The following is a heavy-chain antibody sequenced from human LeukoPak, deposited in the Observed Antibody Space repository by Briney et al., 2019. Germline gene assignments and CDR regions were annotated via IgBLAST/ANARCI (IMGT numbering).Heavy chain of an antibody. J-gene: IGHJ4*02. D-gene: IGHD6-13*01. Sequence: SSETLSLTCTVSGGSISSYYWSWIRQPPGKGLEWIGYIYYSGSTNYNPSLKSRVTISVDTSKNQFSLKLSSETAADTAVYYCARRGIAAAGFFDYWGQGTLVTVSS. CDR2: IYYSGST. CDR3: ARRGIAAAGFFDY. CDR1: GGSISSYY. V-gene: IGHV4-59*08.